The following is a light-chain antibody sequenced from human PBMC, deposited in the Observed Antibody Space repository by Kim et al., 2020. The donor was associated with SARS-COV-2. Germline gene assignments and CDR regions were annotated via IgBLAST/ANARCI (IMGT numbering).Light chain of an antibody. CDR3: QQYGGSLI. J-gene: IGKJ4*01. V-gene: IGKV3-20*01. CDR2: GSS. Sequence: EIVLTQSPGTLSLSPGDIATLSCRASQTIAVSYFAWYQQKPGQAPRLLIYGSSKRATGIPDRFSGSGSGTDFTLTIGRLEPEDFAVYYCQQYGGSLIFGGGNKVDIK. CDR1: QTIAVSY.